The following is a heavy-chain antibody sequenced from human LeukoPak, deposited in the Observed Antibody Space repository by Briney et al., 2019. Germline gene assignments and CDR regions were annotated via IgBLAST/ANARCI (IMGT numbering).Heavy chain of an antibody. CDR2: ISWNSGSI. CDR1: GFTFDDYA. D-gene: IGHD3-22*01. Sequence: PGRSLRLSCAASGFTFDDYAMHWVRQAPGKGLEWVSGISWNSGSIGYADSVKGRFTISRDNAKNSLYLQMNSLRAEDTAVYYCAKGTDYYDSSGYSYFDYWGQGTLVTVSS. V-gene: IGHV3-9*01. J-gene: IGHJ4*02. CDR3: AKGTDYYDSSGYSYFDY.